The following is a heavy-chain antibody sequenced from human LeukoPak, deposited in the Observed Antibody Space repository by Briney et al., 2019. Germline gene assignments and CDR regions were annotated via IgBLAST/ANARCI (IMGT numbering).Heavy chain of an antibody. CDR1: GGSVSSYY. CDR3: ATVDTTMGKDS. CDR2: IYYRGST. Sequence: PSETLSLTCSVSGGSVSSYYWSWIRQPPGQGLEWIGYIYYRGSTDYNPSLKSRVTLSVDTSKNQFSLKLSSVTAADTAVYYCATVDTTMGKDSWGQGTLVTVSS. V-gene: IGHV4-59*08. J-gene: IGHJ4*02. D-gene: IGHD5-18*01.